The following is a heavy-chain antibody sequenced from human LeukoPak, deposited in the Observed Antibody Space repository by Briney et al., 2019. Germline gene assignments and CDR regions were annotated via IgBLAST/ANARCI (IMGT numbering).Heavy chain of an antibody. CDR3: ARITPLTGDIVVVPAASGWFDP. V-gene: IGHV4-59*01. D-gene: IGHD2-2*01. CDR2: IYYSGST. Sequence: SETLSLTCTVSGGSISSYYWSWIRQPPGKGLEWIGYIYYSGSTNYNPSLKSRVTISVDTSKNQFSLKLSSVTAADTAVYCCARITPLTGDIVVVPAASGWFDPWGQGALVTVSS. J-gene: IGHJ5*02. CDR1: GGSISSYY.